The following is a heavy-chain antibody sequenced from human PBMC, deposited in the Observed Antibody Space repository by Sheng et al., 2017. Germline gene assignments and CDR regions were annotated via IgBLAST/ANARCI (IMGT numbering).Heavy chain of an antibody. V-gene: IGHV3-53*02. CDR2: IYSGGTT. CDR1: GFTVSSNY. D-gene: IGHD3-3*01. Sequence: EAQLVETGGDLIQPGTSLRLSCAASGFTVSSNYMTWVRQAPGKGLEWVSVIYSGGTTNYADSVKGRFTISRDNSKNTLYLQMNRLRAEDTAVYYCARWSVHYGGLDYWGQGTLVTVSS. CDR3: ARWSVHYGGLDY. J-gene: IGHJ4*02.